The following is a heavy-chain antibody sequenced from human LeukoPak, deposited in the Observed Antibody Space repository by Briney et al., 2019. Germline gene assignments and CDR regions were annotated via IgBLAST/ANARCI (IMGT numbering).Heavy chain of an antibody. CDR1: GGSISSYY. CDR3: AREAYYYDSSGYYYTFDY. CDR2: IYYSGST. Sequence: SETLSFTCTVSGGSISSYYWSWIRQPPGKGLEWIGYIYYSGSTNYNPSLKSRVTISVDTSKNQFSLKLSSVTAADTAVYYCAREAYYYDSSGYYYTFDYWGQGTLVTVSS. V-gene: IGHV4-59*01. J-gene: IGHJ4*02. D-gene: IGHD3-22*01.